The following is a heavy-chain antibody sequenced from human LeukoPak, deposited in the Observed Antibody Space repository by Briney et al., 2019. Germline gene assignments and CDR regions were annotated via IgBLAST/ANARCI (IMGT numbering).Heavy chain of an antibody. CDR2: IGNNGGGI. CDR1: GFTFSTYT. D-gene: IGHD3-16*01. CDR3: ARGDYDYVWGSYQFDY. V-gene: IGHV3-23*01. J-gene: IGHJ4*02. Sequence: PGGSLRLSCAASGFTFSTYTMYWVRHPPGKRLEWVSIIGNNGGGIHYADSVKGRFTISRDNSKNTLYLQMNSLRAEDTAVYYCARGDYDYVWGSYQFDYWGQGTLVTVSS.